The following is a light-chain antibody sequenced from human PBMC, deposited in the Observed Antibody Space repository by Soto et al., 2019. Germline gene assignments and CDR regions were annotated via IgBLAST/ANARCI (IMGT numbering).Light chain of an antibody. J-gene: IGKJ3*01. CDR1: QDISTY. V-gene: IGKV1-27*01. CDR2: AAS. Sequence: DIQMTPSPSSLSASVGDRVTITCRASQDISTYLAWYQQRPGRGPKLLIYAASTLQSGVPSRFSGSGSGTDFTLTISGLLPEDVATYYCQNLDSAAFTFGPGTKVDIK. CDR3: QNLDSAAFT.